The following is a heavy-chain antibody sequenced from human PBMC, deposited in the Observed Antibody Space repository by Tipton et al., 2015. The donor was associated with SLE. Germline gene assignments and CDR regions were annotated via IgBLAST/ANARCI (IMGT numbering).Heavy chain of an antibody. CDR3: ARIVDNGSDL. CDR2: IYKTGGT. J-gene: IGHJ3*01. CDR1: GFAVTSYY. Sequence: GSLRLSCAASGFAVTSYYMNWVRQAPGRGLEWVSLIYKTGGTHYADSVEGRFTISRDNFNNTLYLQMNSFKPEDTAIYYCARIVDNGSDLWGQGTMVTVSS. V-gene: IGHV3-53*05. D-gene: IGHD1-26*01.